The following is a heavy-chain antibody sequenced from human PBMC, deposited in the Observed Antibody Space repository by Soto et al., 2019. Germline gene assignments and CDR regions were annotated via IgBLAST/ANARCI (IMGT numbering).Heavy chain of an antibody. CDR2: INSNSGAT. J-gene: IGHJ3*02. V-gene: IGHV1-2*04. Sequence: GASVKVSCKASGYSFAGLYIHWMRQAPGQGLEWVGSINSNSGATTYAQKFQDSVAMTRDTSVSTAYMDLNRLTSDDTAIYYCAIIMTHSDSFDIWGQGTMVTVSS. CDR1: GYSFAGLY. CDR3: AIIMTHSDSFDI. D-gene: IGHD3-16*01.